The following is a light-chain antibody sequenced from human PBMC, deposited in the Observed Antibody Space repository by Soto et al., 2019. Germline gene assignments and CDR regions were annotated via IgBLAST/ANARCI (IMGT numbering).Light chain of an antibody. CDR1: QSVNSNY. CDR3: QQYGSSPSPIT. J-gene: IGKJ5*01. V-gene: IGKV3-20*01. CDR2: GAS. Sequence: EMVMTQSPAILSVSPGESATLSCRASQSVNSNYLAWYQQHPGQPPRLLIYGASTRATGIPDRFSGSGSGTDFTLTISRLEPEDFAVYYCQQYGSSPSPITFGQGTRLEIK.